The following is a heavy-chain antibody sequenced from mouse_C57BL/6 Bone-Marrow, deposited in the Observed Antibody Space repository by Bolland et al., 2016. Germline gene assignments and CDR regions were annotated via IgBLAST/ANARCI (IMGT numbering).Heavy chain of an antibody. J-gene: IGHJ3*01. D-gene: IGHD6-1*01. CDR2: LPGSGST. CDR3: ARGRELGRGFAY. Sequence: LPGSGSTNYNEKFKGKATFTADTSSNTAYMQLSSVTTEDSAIYDCARGRELGRGFAYWGQGTLV. V-gene: IGHV1-9*01.